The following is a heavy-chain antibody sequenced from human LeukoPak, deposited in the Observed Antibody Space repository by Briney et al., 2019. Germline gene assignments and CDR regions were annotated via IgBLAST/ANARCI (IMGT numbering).Heavy chain of an antibody. J-gene: IGHJ6*03. D-gene: IGHD3-3*01. V-gene: IGHV4-30-4*08. Sequence: SQTLSLTCTVSGGSIRSGDYYWRSIRQPPGKGLERIGYIYYRGSTYYNPSLESRVTISVDTSKNQFSLKLSSVTAADTAVYYCARVRFQGYYYYYSMDVWGKGTTVTDSS. CDR2: IYYRGST. CDR3: ARVRFQGYYYYYSMDV. CDR1: GGSIRSGDYY.